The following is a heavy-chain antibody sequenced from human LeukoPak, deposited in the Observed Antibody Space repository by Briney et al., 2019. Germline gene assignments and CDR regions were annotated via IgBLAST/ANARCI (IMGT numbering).Heavy chain of an antibody. V-gene: IGHV4-61*02. CDR2: IYTSGST. CDR1: GGSISSGSYY. D-gene: IGHD6-19*01. CDR3: ARDLNSSGWSGWFDP. Sequence: SQTLSLTCTVSGGSISSGSYYWSWIRQPAGKGLEWIGRIYTSGSTNYNPSLKSRVTISVDTSKNQFSLKLSSVTAADTAVYYCARDLNSSGWSGWFDPWGQGTLVTVSS. J-gene: IGHJ5*02.